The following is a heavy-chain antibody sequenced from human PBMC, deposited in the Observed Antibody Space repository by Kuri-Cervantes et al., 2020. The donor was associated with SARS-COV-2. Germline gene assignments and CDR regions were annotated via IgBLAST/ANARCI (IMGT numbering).Heavy chain of an antibody. CDR1: GYTFTGYY. V-gene: IGHV1-2*02. CDR2: INPNSGGT. Sequence: ASVKVSCKASGYTFTGYYMHWVRQAPGQGLEWMGWINPNSGGTNYAQKFQGRVTITADKSTSTAYMELSSLRSEDTAVYYCARASVSYYDILTGYYGTKNSPFDPWGQGTLVTVSS. J-gene: IGHJ5*02. D-gene: IGHD3-9*01. CDR3: ARASVSYYDILTGYYGTKNSPFDP.